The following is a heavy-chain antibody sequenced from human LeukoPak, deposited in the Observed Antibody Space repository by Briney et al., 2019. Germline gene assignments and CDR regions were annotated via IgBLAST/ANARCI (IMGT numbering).Heavy chain of an antibody. D-gene: IGHD5-18*01. J-gene: IGHJ3*02. CDR1: GFTFSSYW. Sequence: SGGSLRLSCAASGFTFSSYWTHWVRQAPGKGLVWVSRINSDGSSTSYADSVKGRFTISRDNAKNTLFLQMNSLRAEDTAVYYCAREVDTAMGIDAFDIWGQGTMVTVSS. V-gene: IGHV3-74*01. CDR2: INSDGSST. CDR3: AREVDTAMGIDAFDI.